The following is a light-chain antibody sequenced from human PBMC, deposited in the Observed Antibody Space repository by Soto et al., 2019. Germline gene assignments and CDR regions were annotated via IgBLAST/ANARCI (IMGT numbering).Light chain of an antibody. J-gene: IGKJ2*01. CDR1: QSIDRK. CDR3: QQRNNWPPST. V-gene: IGKV3-15*01. Sequence: IVMTQSPATLSVSPGERATLSCRASQSIDRKLAWYQQRPGQAPRLLIYGASTRATGIPARFSGSGSGTEFTLTISGLQSEDFAVYYCQQRNNWPPSTFGQGTKLEIK. CDR2: GAS.